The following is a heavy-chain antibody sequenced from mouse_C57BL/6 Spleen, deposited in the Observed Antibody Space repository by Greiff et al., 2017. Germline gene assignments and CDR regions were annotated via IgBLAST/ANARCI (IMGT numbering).Heavy chain of an antibody. J-gene: IGHJ1*03. CDR1: GYTFTDYY. Sequence: QVHVKQSGAELVRPGASVKLSCKASGYTFTDYYINWVKQRPGQGLEWIARIYPGSGNTYYNEKFKGKATLTAEKSSSTAYMQLSSLTSEDSAVYFCARTVTFNFDVWGTGTTVTVSS. CDR3: ARTVTFNFDV. CDR2: IYPGSGNT. D-gene: IGHD1-1*01. V-gene: IGHV1-76*01.